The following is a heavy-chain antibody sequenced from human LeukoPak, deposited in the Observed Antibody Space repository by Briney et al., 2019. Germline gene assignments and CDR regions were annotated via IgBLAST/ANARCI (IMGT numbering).Heavy chain of an antibody. CDR3: AKGIDSRSLFDY. CDR1: GFTFSSYA. J-gene: IGHJ4*02. V-gene: IGHV3-23*01. CDR2: INGNGGST. D-gene: IGHD6-6*01. Sequence: GGSLRLSCAASGFTFSSYAMSWVRQAPGKGLEWVSAINGNGGSTYYTDSVKGRFVTSRDNSKNTLYLQMNSLRAEDTAVYYCAKGIDSRSLFDYWGQGTLVTVSS.